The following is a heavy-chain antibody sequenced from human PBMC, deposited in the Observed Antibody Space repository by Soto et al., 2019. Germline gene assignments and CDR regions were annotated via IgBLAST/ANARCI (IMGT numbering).Heavy chain of an antibody. Sequence: GGSLRLSCAASGFTFSSYGMHWVRQAPGKGLEWVAVIWYDGSNKYYADSVKGRFTISRDNSKNTLYLQMNSLRAEDTAVYYCARGYDSSGYGMDVWGQGTTVTVSS. CDR3: ARGYDSSGYGMDV. J-gene: IGHJ6*02. CDR2: IWYDGSNK. CDR1: GFTFSSYG. D-gene: IGHD3-22*01. V-gene: IGHV3-33*01.